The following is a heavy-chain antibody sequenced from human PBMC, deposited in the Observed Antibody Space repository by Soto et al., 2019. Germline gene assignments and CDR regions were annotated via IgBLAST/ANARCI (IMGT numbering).Heavy chain of an antibody. V-gene: IGHV3-23*01. D-gene: IGHD6-13*01. CDR3: ARIAAHGTIDFHY. Sequence: GSLRLSCAASGFTFKSYAMSCVRQAPGKGLEWVSSISGSGDSTYYAESVKGRFTISRDNSKNTVFLQMDYLRAEDMAVYYCARIAAHGTIDFHYWCQGPL. CDR1: GFTFKSYA. J-gene: IGHJ4*02. CDR2: ISGSGDST.